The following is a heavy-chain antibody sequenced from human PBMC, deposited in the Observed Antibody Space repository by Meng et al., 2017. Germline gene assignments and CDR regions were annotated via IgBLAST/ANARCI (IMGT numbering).Heavy chain of an antibody. D-gene: IGHD3-10*01. CDR3: ARDYGSGSYYNWFDP. CDR1: GYTFTTYV. V-gene: IGHV7-4-1*02. J-gene: IGHJ5*02. Sequence: QGQLVQSGSELKKPGASLTVSRKPSGYTFTTYVMNWVRQAPGQGLEWMGWINTNTGNPTYAQGFTGRFVFSLDTSVSTAYLQISSLKAEDTAVYYCARDYGSGSYYNWFDPWGQGTLVTVSS. CDR2: INTNTGNP.